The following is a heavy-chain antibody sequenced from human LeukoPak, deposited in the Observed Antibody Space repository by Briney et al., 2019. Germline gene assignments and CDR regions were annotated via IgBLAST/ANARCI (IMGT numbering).Heavy chain of an antibody. J-gene: IGHJ3*01. D-gene: IGHD2-15*01. CDR1: GGSISYYY. Sequence: PSETLSLTCTVSGGSISYYYWTWIRQPPGKGLEWVGDIYITGSTNYNSYLTRGVTIPVDTSKNQFFLRLSSVTAADTAVYYCARVRVGETSYDASDVWGLGTMVTVSS. V-gene: IGHV4-59*13. CDR3: ARVRVGETSYDASDV. CDR2: IYITGST.